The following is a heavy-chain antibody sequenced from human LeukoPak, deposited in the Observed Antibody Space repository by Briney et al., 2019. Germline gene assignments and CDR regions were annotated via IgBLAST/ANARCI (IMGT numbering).Heavy chain of an antibody. CDR2: FSGSGGNT. J-gene: IGHJ4*02. CDR1: GFTFSNYA. CDR3: AKAARTTVTYSFDS. V-gene: IGHV3-23*01. Sequence: GGSLRLSCAASGFTFSNYAMSWVRQAPGKGLEWVSAFSGSGGNTYYADSVKGRFTISRDSSKNTLYLQMNSLRAEDTAMYYCAKAARTTVTYSFDSWGQGTLVTVSS. D-gene: IGHD4-17*01.